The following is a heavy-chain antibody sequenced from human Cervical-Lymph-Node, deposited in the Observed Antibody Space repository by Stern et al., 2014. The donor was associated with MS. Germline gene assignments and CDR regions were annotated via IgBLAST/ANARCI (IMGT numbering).Heavy chain of an antibody. CDR1: GGSISSGDYY. Sequence: QMQLQESGPGLVKPSQTLSLTCTVSGGSISSGDYYWSWIRQPPGKGLEWLGYIYYSGSTYYNPSLKSRVTISVDPSKNQFSLKLSSVTAADTAVYYCASANCSSTSCPNWFDPWGQGTLVTVSS. D-gene: IGHD2-2*01. CDR2: IYYSGST. V-gene: IGHV4-30-4*01. J-gene: IGHJ5*02. CDR3: ASANCSSTSCPNWFDP.